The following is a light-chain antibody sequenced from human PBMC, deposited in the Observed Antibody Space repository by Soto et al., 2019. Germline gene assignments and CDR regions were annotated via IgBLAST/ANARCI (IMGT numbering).Light chain of an antibody. CDR3: QQYYSIPYT. CDR1: QSVLYSSNNKSY. Sequence: DIVMTQSPDSLAVSLGERATIDCKSSQSVLYSSNNKSYVAWYQQKPGQPPKLLIYWASTRESGVPDRFSGSGSWTDFTLTISSLQAEDVAVYYCQQYYSIPYTFGQGTKLEI. CDR2: WAS. J-gene: IGKJ2*01. V-gene: IGKV4-1*01.